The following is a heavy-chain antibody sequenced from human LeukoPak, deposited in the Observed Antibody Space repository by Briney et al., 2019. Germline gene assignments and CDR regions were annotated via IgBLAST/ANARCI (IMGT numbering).Heavy chain of an antibody. V-gene: IGHV4-59*01. CDR1: GGSISTYY. CDR2: IYHSGST. D-gene: IGHD5-18*01. CDR3: ARGDSYGSTFDY. J-gene: IGHJ4*02. Sequence: KTSETLSLTCTVSGGSISTYYWNWIRQPPGKGLEWIGYIYHSGSTNYNPSLQSRVTISVDTSKNQFSLNLNSVTAADTAVYYCARGDSYGSTFDYWGQGTLVTVSS.